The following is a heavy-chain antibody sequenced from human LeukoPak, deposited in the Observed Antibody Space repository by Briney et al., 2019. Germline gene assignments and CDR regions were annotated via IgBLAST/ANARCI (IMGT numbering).Heavy chain of an antibody. CDR3: ARDSPFCGGDCYSIYMDV. CDR1: GFSFSSYS. J-gene: IGHJ6*03. V-gene: IGHV3-48*04. CDR2: ISGSSSTR. Sequence: PGGSLRLSCAASGFSFSSYSMNWVRQAPGKGLEWVSYISGSSSTRYYADSVKGRFTISRDSAQTSLYLQVNSLRAEDTAVYYCARDSPFCGGDCYSIYMDVWGRGTTVTVSS. D-gene: IGHD2-21*02.